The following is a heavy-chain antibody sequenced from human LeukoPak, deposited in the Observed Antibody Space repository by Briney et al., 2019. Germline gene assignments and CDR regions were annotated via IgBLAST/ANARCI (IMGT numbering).Heavy chain of an antibody. J-gene: IGHJ4*02. CDR1: GGSISSYY. CDR2: VSYSGST. CDR3: ARDEGYCSSTSCIGPGGYFDH. D-gene: IGHD2-2*01. V-gene: IGHV4-59*01. Sequence: SETLSLTCTVSGGSISSYYWTWIRQPPGKGLEWIGYVSYSGSTNYNPSLKSRVTLSVDTSKNQFSLKMRYVTAADTAVYYCARDEGYCSSTSCIGPGGYFDHWGQGTLVTVSS.